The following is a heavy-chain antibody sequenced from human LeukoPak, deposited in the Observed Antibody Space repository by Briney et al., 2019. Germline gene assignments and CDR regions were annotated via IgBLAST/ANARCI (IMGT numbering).Heavy chain of an antibody. J-gene: IGHJ3*02. Sequence: PSETLSLTYTVSRGSISTYYWNWIRQPPGKGLEWIGYIYYTGTTDYNPSLKSRVTMSVDTSKNQFSLKLSSVTTADTAVYYCAREGHYYASGSGAFDIWGQGTMITVSS. V-gene: IGHV4-59*01. D-gene: IGHD3-10*01. CDR1: RGSISTYY. CDR2: IYYTGTT. CDR3: AREGHYYASGSGAFDI.